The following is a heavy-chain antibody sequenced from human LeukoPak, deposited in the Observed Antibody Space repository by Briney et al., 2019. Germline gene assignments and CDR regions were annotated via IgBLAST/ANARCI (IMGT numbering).Heavy chain of an antibody. CDR2: ISETSKDM. J-gene: IGHJ4*02. CDR1: GFTFSSSS. CDR3: ARSRGRRGVTFDY. D-gene: IGHD3-10*01. V-gene: IGHV3-48*02. Sequence: GGSLRLACEASGFTFSSSSMNWVRQAPGKGLEWVSFISETSKDMLYADSVKGRFTISRDSGQNSLYLQMNSLRDDDTAVYFCARSRGRRGVTFDYWGQGTLVTVSS.